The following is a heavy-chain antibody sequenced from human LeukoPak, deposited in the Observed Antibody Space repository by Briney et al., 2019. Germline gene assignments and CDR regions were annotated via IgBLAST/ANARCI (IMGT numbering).Heavy chain of an antibody. CDR1: GFTFSSYG. V-gene: IGHV3-30*03. CDR3: ARGIAAAGGVVPYYFDY. J-gene: IGHJ4*02. D-gene: IGHD6-13*01. CDR2: ISYDGSNK. Sequence: PGRSLRLSCAASGFTFSSYGMHWVRQAPGKGLEWVAVISYDGSNKYYADSVKGRFTISRDNAKNSLYLQMNSLRAEDTAVYYCARGIAAAGGVVPYYFDYWGQGTLVTVSS.